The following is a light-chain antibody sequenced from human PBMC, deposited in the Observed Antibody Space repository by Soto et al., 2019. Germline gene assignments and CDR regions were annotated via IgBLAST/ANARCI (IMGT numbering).Light chain of an antibody. Sequence: DVQMTQSPSTLSASVGDRVTITCRASQSIRTWLAWYQQKPGKAPKLLIYDASSLESGVPSRFSGSGSGTEFTLTITSLLPDDFATYYCHQYNAYSRTFGQGTKVEIK. V-gene: IGKV1-5*01. J-gene: IGKJ1*01. CDR2: DAS. CDR1: QSIRTW. CDR3: HQYNAYSRT.